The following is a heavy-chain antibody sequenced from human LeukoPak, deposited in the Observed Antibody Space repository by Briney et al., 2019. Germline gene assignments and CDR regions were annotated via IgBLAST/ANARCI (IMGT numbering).Heavy chain of an antibody. J-gene: IGHJ6*03. D-gene: IGHD2-15*01. CDR1: GGSISSYY. V-gene: IGHV4-4*07. CDR3: ARDCSGGSCYSGYYYYYMDV. Sequence: PSETLSLTCTVSGGSISSYYWSWIRQPAGKGLEWIGRIYTSGSTNYNPSLMRRVTISVDKSKNQFSLKLSSVTAADTAVYYCARDCSGGSCYSGYYYYYMDVWGKGTAVTVSS. CDR2: IYTSGST.